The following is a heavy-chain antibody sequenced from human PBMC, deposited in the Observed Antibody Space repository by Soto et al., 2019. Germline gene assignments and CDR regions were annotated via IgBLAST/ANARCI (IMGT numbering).Heavy chain of an antibody. CDR3: ARDMRFLAWLHGVV. CDR2: RNSDESST. Sequence: GESLCLSCAASGVTFSSYWMHWVRQPPPTGQVRVSRRNSDESSTTYADSAKGRFTISRDNATNTLYLQMNSLRAEDTAVYYCARDMRFLAWLHGVVWGQGTTVTVSS. D-gene: IGHD3-3*01. V-gene: IGHV3-74*01. CDR1: GVTFSSYW. J-gene: IGHJ6*02.